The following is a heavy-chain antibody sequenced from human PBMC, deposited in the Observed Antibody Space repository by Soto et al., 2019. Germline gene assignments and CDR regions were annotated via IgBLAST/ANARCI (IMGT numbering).Heavy chain of an antibody. J-gene: IGHJ4*02. CDR1: GGSISSYY. V-gene: IGHV4-59*01. Sequence: SETLSLTCTVSGGSISSYYWSWIRQPPGKGLEWIGYIYYSGSTNYNPSLKSRVTISVDTSKNQFSLKLSSVTAADTAVYYCARGPYSSGWQPDYWGQGTLVTVSS. D-gene: IGHD6-19*01. CDR2: IYYSGST. CDR3: ARGPYSSGWQPDY.